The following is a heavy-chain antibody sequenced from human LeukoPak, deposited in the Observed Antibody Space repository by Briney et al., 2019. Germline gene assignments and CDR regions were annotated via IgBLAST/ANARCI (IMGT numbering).Heavy chain of an antibody. CDR1: GFTFGDYA. J-gene: IGHJ4*02. CDR3: ARNSSSWSY. D-gene: IGHD6-13*01. V-gene: IGHV3-7*01. CDR2: IKQDGSEK. Sequence: PGGSLRLSCTASGFTFGDYAMSWVRQAPGKGLEWVANIKQDGSEKYYVDSVKGRFTISRDNAKNSLYLQMNSLRAEDTAVYYCARNSSSWSYWGQGTLVTVSS.